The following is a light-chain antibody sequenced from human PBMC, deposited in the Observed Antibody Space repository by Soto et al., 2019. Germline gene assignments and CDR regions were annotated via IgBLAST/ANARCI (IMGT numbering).Light chain of an antibody. Sequence: DIQMTQSPSSVSASVGDRVTITCRASQNIGTWLTWYQQKPGKAPKLLIYAASTLQNGVPSTFSGSGSGTDFTLTISSLQPDDFATYYCQQASAFPLAFGQGTRLEI. CDR3: QQASAFPLA. V-gene: IGKV1-12*01. CDR1: QNIGTW. J-gene: IGKJ5*01. CDR2: AAS.